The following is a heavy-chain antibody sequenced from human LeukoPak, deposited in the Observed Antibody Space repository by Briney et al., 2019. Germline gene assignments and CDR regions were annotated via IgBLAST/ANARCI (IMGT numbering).Heavy chain of an antibody. CDR1: GGSISSSSYY. CDR3: ARSYGTPSGSYLERPYYFDY. CDR2: IYYSGST. D-gene: IGHD3-10*01. J-gene: IGHJ4*02. V-gene: IGHV4-39*01. Sequence: PSETLSLTCTVSGGSISSSSYYWGWIRQPPGKGLEWIGSIYYSGSTYYNPSLKSRVTISVDTSKNQFSLKLSSVTAADTAVYYCARSYGTPSGSYLERPYYFDYWGQGTLVTASS.